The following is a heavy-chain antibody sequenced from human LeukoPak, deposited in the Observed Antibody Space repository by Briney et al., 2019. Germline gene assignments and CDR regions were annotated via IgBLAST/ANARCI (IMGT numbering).Heavy chain of an antibody. V-gene: IGHV4-34*01. D-gene: IGHD6-13*01. CDR1: GGSFSGYY. CDR2: INHSGST. J-gene: IGHJ4*02. Sequence: SETLSLACAVYGGSFSGYYWSWIRQPPGKGLEWIGEINHSGSTNYNPSLKSRVTISVDTSKNQFSLKLSSVTAADTAVYYCASGLAEKVGAAAHLIYFDYWGQGTLVTVSS. CDR3: ASGLAEKVGAAAHLIYFDY.